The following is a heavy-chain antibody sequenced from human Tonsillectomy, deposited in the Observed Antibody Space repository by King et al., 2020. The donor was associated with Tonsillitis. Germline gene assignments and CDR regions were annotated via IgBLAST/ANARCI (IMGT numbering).Heavy chain of an antibody. Sequence: VQLVESGGGVVQPGRSLRLSCAASGFTFSYYGIHWVRQAPGKGLEWVAAMSSDGSKTYYADSVKGRFTISRDNSKNTLYLHMNSLTVEDTAVFSCASDADVTSRNWYFVLWGRGTRGTLSS. V-gene: IGHV3-30*03. CDR2: MSSDGSKT. CDR1: GFTFSYYG. D-gene: IGHD2-21*02. J-gene: IGHJ2*01. CDR3: ASDADVTSRNWYFVL.